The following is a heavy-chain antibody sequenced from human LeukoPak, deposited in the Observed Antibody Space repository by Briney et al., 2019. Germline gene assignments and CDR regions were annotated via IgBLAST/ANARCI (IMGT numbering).Heavy chain of an antibody. CDR1: GYTFTSYA. CDR2: INAGNGNT. V-gene: IGHV1-3*01. J-gene: IGHJ4*02. D-gene: IGHD1-26*01. Sequence: RASVKVSCKASGYTFTSYAMHWVRQAPGQRLEWMGWINAGNGNTKYSQKFQGRVTMTRDTSISTAYMELSRLRSDDTAVYYCASSGSGSYLFDYWGQGTLVTVSS. CDR3: ASSGSGSYLFDY.